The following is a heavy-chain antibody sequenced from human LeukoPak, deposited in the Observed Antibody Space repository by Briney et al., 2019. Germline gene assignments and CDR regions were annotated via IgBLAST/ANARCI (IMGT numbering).Heavy chain of an antibody. CDR1: GGTFSSYA. V-gene: IGHV1-69*04. CDR2: IIPILGIA. J-gene: IGHJ5*02. CDR3: ARAPEREWELLGGFDP. D-gene: IGHD1-26*01. Sequence: SVKVSCKASGGTFSSYAISWVRQAPGQGLEWMGRIIPILGIANYAQKFQGRVSITADKSTSTAYMELSSLRSEDTAVYYCARAPEREWELLGGFDPWGQGTLVTVSS.